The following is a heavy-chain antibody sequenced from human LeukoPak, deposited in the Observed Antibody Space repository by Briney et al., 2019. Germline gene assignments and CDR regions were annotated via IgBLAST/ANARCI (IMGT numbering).Heavy chain of an antibody. V-gene: IGHV3-23*01. CDR3: AKEPGAFHATYGMDV. D-gene: IGHD1-26*01. CDR2: ISGSGGST. CDR1: GFTFSSYA. Sequence: GGSLRLSCAASGFTFSSYAMSWVRQAPGKGLEWVSAISGSGGSTYYADSVKGRFTISRDNSKYTLYLQMNSLRAEDTAVYYCAKEPGAFHATYGMDVWGQGTTVTVSS. J-gene: IGHJ6*02.